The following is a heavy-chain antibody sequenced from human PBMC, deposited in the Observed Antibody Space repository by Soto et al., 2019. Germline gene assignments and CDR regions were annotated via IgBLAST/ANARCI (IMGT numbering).Heavy chain of an antibody. CDR3: ARGRVAARVDYYYGMDV. Sequence: SETLSLTCTVSGGSISSGDYYWSWIRQPPGKGLEWIGYIYYSGSTNYNPSLKSRVTISVDTSKNQFSLKLSSVTAADTAVYYCARGRVAARVDYYYGMDVWGQGTTVTLSS. D-gene: IGHD2-15*01. J-gene: IGHJ6*02. V-gene: IGHV4-61*08. CDR2: IYYSGST. CDR1: GGSISSGDYY.